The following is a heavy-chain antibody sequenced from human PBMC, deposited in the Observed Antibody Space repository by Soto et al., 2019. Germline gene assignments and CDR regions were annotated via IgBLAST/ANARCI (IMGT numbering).Heavy chain of an antibody. J-gene: IGHJ3*01. CDR1: GYSFTSYW. V-gene: IGHV5-51*01. CDR3: ATYDGANCNYAFDV. CDR2: IYPYESDT. D-gene: IGHD2-21*02. Sequence: PGESLKISCKDSGYSFTSYWIGWVRQMPGKGLEWVGIIYPYESDTNYTPSVQGRVTISADKSISTAYLQWSSLQASDTALYYCATYDGANCNYAFDVLGQGNMVTVTS.